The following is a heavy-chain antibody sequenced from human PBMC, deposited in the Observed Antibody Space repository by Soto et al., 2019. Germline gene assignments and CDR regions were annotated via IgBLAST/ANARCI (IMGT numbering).Heavy chain of an antibody. CDR2: TYYRSKWYN. CDR1: GDSVSSNSAA. J-gene: IGHJ6*03. D-gene: IGHD6-6*01. Sequence: SQTLSLTCAISGDSVSSNSAAWNWIRQSPSRGLDWLRRTYYRSKWYNDYAVSVKSRITINPDTSKNHFSLQLNSVTPEDTAVYYCARGFGSSSGVYYYYYMDVWGKGTTVTVSS. V-gene: IGHV6-1*01. CDR3: ARGFGSSSGVYYYYYMDV.